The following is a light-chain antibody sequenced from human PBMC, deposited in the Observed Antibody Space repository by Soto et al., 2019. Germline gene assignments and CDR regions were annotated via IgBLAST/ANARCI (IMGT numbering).Light chain of an antibody. CDR2: EVT. V-gene: IGLV2-14*01. J-gene: IGLJ1*01. Sequence: QSVLTLPASVSGSPGQSITISCTGTSSDVGAYNYVSWYQHHPGKVPKLLIYEVTNRPSGVSDRFSGSKSGNTASLTISGLQDEDEADYYCSSKRDSSTLFVFGTGTKVTVL. CDR1: SSDVGAYNY. CDR3: SSKRDSSTLFV.